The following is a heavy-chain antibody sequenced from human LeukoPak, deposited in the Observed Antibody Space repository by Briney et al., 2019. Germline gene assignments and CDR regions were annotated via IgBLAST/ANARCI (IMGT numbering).Heavy chain of an antibody. J-gene: IGHJ6*02. CDR2: ISAYNGNT. CDR1: GYTFTSYG. Sequence: ASVKVSCKASGYTFTSYGISWVRQAPGQGLEWMGWISAYNGNTNYAQKLQGRVTMTTDTSTSTAYMELRSLRSDDTAVYYCARDKEGYYYYGMDVWGQGTTVTVSS. V-gene: IGHV1-18*01. CDR3: ARDKEGYYYYGMDV.